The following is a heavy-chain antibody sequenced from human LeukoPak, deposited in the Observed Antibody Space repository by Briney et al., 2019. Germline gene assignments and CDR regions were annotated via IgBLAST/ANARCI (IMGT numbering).Heavy chain of an antibody. V-gene: IGHV4-34*01. CDR2: INHSGST. D-gene: IGHD1-26*01. CDR3: ARGLGGPFDP. Sequence: KPSETLSLTCAVYGGSFSGYYWSWIRQPPGKGLEWIGEINHSGSTNYNPSLKSRVTISVDTSKNQFSLKLSSVTAADTAVYYCARGLGGPFDPWGQGTLVTVSS. CDR1: GGSFSGYY. J-gene: IGHJ5*02.